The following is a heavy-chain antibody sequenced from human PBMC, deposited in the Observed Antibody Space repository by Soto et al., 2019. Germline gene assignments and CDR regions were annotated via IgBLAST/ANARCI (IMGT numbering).Heavy chain of an antibody. D-gene: IGHD3-3*01. Sequence: EVQLVESGGGLVKPGGSLRLSCAASGFTFSNAWMNWVRQAPGKGLEWVGRIKSKTDGGTTDYAAPVKGRFTISRDDSKNTLYLQMESLKTEDTAVYYCTTYYDFWSGYLYYYYGMDVWGQGTTVTVSS. J-gene: IGHJ6*02. CDR3: TTYYDFWSGYLYYYYGMDV. V-gene: IGHV3-15*07. CDR1: GFTFSNAW. CDR2: IKSKTDGGTT.